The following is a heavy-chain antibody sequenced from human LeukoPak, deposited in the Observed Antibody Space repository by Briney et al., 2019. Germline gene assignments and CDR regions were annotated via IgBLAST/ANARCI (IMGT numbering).Heavy chain of an antibody. CDR1: GFTFSSYS. J-gene: IGHJ4*02. Sequence: GGSLRLSCAASGFTFSSYSMNWVRQAPGKGLEWVSSITSSSSYIYYGDSVKGRFTISRDNAKNSLYLQMNSLRAEDTAVYYCARDYYDGNYYYGTHFDYWGQGTLVTVSS. D-gene: IGHD3-22*01. CDR2: ITSSSSYI. CDR3: ARDYYDGNYYYGTHFDY. V-gene: IGHV3-21*01.